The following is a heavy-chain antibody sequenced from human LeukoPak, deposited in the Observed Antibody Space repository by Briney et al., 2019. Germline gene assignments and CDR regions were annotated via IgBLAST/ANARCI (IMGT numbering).Heavy chain of an antibody. D-gene: IGHD3-22*01. J-gene: IGHJ4*02. V-gene: IGHV3-7*01. CDR2: IKQDGSEK. CDR1: GFTFSSYW. CDR3: ARVAQLLNYYDSSGYDNPFDY. Sequence: GGSLRLSCAASGFTFSSYWMSWVRQAPGKGLEWVANIKQDGSEKYYEDSVKGRFTISRDNAKNSLYLQTNSLRAEDTAVYYCARVAQLLNYYDSSGYDNPFDYWGQGTLVTVSS.